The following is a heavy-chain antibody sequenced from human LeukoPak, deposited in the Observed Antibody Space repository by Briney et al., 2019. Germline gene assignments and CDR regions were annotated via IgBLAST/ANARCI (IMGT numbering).Heavy chain of an antibody. CDR1: GYTFTSSY. J-gene: IGHJ4*02. CDR3: ARVGYCSGGSCYYLIY. V-gene: IGHV1-46*01. D-gene: IGHD2-15*01. CDR2: INPSGGST. Sequence: GASVKASCKASGYTFTSSYIHWVRQAPGQGLEWMGIINPSGGSTTYAQKFQGRVTMTRDTSTSTVYMELSSLSSEDTAVYYCARVGYCSGGSCYYLIYWGQGTLVTVSS.